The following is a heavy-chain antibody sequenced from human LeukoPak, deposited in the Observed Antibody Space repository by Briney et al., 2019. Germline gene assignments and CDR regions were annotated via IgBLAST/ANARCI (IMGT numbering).Heavy chain of an antibody. CDR3: ARDFLMSSSWYGAFDI. D-gene: IGHD6-13*01. J-gene: IGHJ3*02. CDR2: IKQDGSEK. CDR1: GFTFSSYW. V-gene: IGHV3-7*01. Sequence: PGGSLRLSSAASGFTFSSYWMSWVRQAPGKGLEWVANIKQDGSEKYYVDSVKRRFTISRDNAKNSLYLQMNSLRAEDTAVYYCARDFLMSSSWYGAFDIWGQGTMVTVSS.